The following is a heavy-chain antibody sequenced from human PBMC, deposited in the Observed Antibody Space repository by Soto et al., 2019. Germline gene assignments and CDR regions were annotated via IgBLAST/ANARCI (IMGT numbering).Heavy chain of an antibody. V-gene: IGHV1-18*01. CDR2: ISAYNGDT. CDR1: GYAFTNYG. D-gene: IGHD6-13*01. Sequence: ASVKVSCKASGYAFTNYGITWVRQAPGQGLEWMGWISAYNGDTHYTQRLQGRVTMTTDTSTSTAYMELRGLRSDDTAVYYCAARFQYSSSWYYFDYWGQATLVTVSS. CDR3: AARFQYSSSWYYFDY. J-gene: IGHJ4*02.